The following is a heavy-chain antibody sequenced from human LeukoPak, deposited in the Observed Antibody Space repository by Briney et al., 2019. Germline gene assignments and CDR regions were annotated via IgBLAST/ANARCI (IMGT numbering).Heavy chain of an antibody. V-gene: IGHV1-46*01. J-gene: IGHJ6*02. CDR1: GYTFTSYY. CDR3: ARDGRTYYDFWSGYYGMDV. Sequence: ASVKVSCKASGYTFTSYYMHWVRQAPGQGLEWMGIINPSGGSTSYAQKFQGRVTMTRDTSTSTVYMELSSLRSEDTAVYYCARDGRTYYDFWSGYYGMDVWGQGTTVTVSS. D-gene: IGHD3-3*01. CDR2: INPSGGST.